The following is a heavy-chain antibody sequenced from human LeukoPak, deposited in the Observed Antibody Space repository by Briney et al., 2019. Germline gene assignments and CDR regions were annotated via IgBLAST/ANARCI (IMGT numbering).Heavy chain of an antibody. CDR1: GFTFSSYA. D-gene: IGHD3-22*01. CDR3: AKDSRGYYYDSSGGRYFDY. V-gene: IGHV3-23*01. CDR2: ISGSGGST. J-gene: IGHJ4*02. Sequence: GGSLRLSCAASGFTFSSYAMNWVRQAPGKGLEWVSAISGSGGSTYYADSVKGRFTISRDNSKNTLYLQMNSLRAEDTAVYYCAKDSRGYYYDSSGGRYFDYWGQGTLVTVSS.